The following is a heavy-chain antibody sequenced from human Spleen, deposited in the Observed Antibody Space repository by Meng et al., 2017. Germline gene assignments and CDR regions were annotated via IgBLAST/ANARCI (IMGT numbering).Heavy chain of an antibody. V-gene: IGHV4-31*03. CDR1: GCSISSGGYY. Sequence: QVQLQGSGPGLVKPSQTLSLTCTVSGCSISSGGYYWSWIRQPPGKGLEWIGEINHSGSTNYNPSLESRATISVDTSQNNLSLKLSSVTAADSAVYYCARGPTTMAHDFDYWGQGTLVTVSS. D-gene: IGHD4-11*01. CDR2: INHSGST. CDR3: ARGPTTMAHDFDY. J-gene: IGHJ4*02.